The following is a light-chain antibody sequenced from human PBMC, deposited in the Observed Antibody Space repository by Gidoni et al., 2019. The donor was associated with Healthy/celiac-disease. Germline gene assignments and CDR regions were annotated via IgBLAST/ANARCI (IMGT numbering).Light chain of an antibody. V-gene: IGKV3-11*01. CDR1: QSVSSY. CDR2: DAS. Sequence: TLSLSPGERATLSCRASQSVSSYLAWYQQKPGQAPRLLIYDASNRATGIPARFSGSGSGTDFTLTISSLEPEDFAVYYCQQRSNWPPLTFGGGTKVEIK. J-gene: IGKJ4*01. CDR3: QQRSNWPPLT.